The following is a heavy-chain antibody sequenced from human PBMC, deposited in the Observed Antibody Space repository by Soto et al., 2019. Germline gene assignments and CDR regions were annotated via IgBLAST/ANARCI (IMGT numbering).Heavy chain of an antibody. CDR2: VYRSGNP. V-gene: IGHV4-30-2*01. D-gene: IGHD2-21*02. CDR3: ARLALVTRIFDY. J-gene: IGHJ4*02. Sequence: QLQLQESGSGLVKPSQTLSLTCAVSGGSISSGGYSWSWIRQPPGKGLEWIGYVYRSGNPYYNPSLKGRVTISLDRSKNQFSLELGSVTAADTAVYYCARLALVTRIFDYWGQGTLVTVSS. CDR1: GGSISSGGYS.